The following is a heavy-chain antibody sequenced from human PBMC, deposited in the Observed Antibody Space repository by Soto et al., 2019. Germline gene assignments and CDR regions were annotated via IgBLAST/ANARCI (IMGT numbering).Heavy chain of an antibody. CDR2: ISGSGGST. CDR1: GFTFSSYA. V-gene: IGHV3-23*01. Sequence: GGSLRLSCAASGFTFSSYAMSWVRQAPGKGLEWVSAISGSGGSTYYADSVKGRFTISRDNSKNTLYLQMNSLRAEDTAVYYCATLPGTGTTDYYYGMDVWGQGTTVTVSS. D-gene: IGHD1-7*01. J-gene: IGHJ6*02. CDR3: ATLPGTGTTDYYYGMDV.